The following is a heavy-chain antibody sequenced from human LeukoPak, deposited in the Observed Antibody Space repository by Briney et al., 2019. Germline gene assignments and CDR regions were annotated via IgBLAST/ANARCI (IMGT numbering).Heavy chain of an antibody. CDR3: AKDGATAMAFDY. CDR1: GFTFSSYG. J-gene: IGHJ4*02. V-gene: IGHV3-30*18. D-gene: IGHD5-18*01. CDR2: ISYDGSNK. Sequence: PGRSLRLSCAAAGFTFSSYGMHWVRQAPGKGLEWVAVISYDGSNKYYADSVKGRFTISRDNSKNTLYLQMNSPRAEDTAVYDCAKDGATAMAFDYWGQGTLVTVSS.